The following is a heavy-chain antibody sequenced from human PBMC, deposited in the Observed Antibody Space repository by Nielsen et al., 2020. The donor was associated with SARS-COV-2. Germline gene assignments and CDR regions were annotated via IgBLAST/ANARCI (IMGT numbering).Heavy chain of an antibody. CDR1: GGSISSYY. CDR3: ARVVEGYCSGGSCTGSYFDY. D-gene: IGHD2-15*01. V-gene: IGHV4-59*01. Sequence: SETLSLTCTVSGGSISSYYWSWIRQPPGKGLEWIGYIYYSGSTNYNPFLKSRVTISVDTSKNQFSLKLSSVTAADTAVYYCARVVEGYCSGGSCTGSYFDYWGQGTLVTVSS. CDR2: IYYSGST. J-gene: IGHJ4*02.